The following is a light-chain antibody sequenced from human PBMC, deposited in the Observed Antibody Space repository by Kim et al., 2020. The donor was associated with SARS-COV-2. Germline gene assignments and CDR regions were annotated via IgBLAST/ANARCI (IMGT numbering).Light chain of an antibody. CDR3: MQATQWPYS. Sequence: QPASNSCRYRQSLVFSDGNTYLNWFQKRPGQSPRRLLYKVSSRDSGVPDRFSGSGSGTDFTLKISRVEAEDVVVYYCMQATQWPYSFGQGTKLEI. CDR2: KVS. J-gene: IGKJ2*03. CDR1: QSLVFSDGNTY. V-gene: IGKV2-30*01.